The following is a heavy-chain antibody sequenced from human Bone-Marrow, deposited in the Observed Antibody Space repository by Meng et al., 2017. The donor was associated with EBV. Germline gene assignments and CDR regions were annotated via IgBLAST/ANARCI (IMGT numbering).Heavy chain of an antibody. Sequence: QLVQSAADVTQPGASVKVSCKTSGYPFTSYAMHWVRQAPGQRLECNGWINPGNGNTKYSQKFQGRVTITRDTSASTAYMELSSLRSEDTAVYYCAKLDYFDYWGQGTLVTVSS. J-gene: IGHJ4*02. CDR2: INPGNGNT. V-gene: IGHV1-3*01. CDR1: GYPFTSYA. CDR3: AKLDYFDY.